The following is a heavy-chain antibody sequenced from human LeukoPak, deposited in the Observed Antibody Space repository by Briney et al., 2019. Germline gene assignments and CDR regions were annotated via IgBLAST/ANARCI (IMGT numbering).Heavy chain of an antibody. D-gene: IGHD1-26*01. Sequence: SETLSLTCNVSGGSIISGGSYWGWIRQPPGRGLEWIGSIFYSGITYYNPSLKSRVTISVDTSKNQFSLRLSSVTAADTAVYYCARDSGSYFYYYGMDVWGQGTTVTVSS. CDR3: ARDSGSYFYYYGMDV. CDR2: IFYSGIT. CDR1: GGSIISGGSY. V-gene: IGHV4-39*07. J-gene: IGHJ6*02.